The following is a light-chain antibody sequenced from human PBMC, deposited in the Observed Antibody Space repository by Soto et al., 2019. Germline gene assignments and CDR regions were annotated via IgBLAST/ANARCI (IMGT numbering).Light chain of an antibody. J-gene: IGLJ2*01. CDR2: EVS. CDR1: SSYVGGYNY. Sequence: QSVLTQPASVSGSPGQSITISCTGTSSYVGGYNYVSWYQQHPGKAPKLMIYEVSNRPSGVSNRCSGSKSGNTASLTISGLQAEDEAYYYCNSYTSSSTQVFGGGTKLTVL. CDR3: NSYTSSSTQV. V-gene: IGLV2-14*01.